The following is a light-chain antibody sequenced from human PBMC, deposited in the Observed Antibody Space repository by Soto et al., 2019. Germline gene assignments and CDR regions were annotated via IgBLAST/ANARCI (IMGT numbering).Light chain of an antibody. V-gene: IGKV3D-20*02. CDR3: QQRSNWPLT. J-gene: IGKJ5*01. CDR2: GAS. CDR1: QSVSSSY. Sequence: EIVLTQSPGTLSLSPGERATLSCRASQSVSSSYLAWYQQKPGQAPRLLIYGASSRATGIPARFSGCGSGTDFTLTISSLEPEDLAVYYCQQRSNWPLTFGPGTRLEI.